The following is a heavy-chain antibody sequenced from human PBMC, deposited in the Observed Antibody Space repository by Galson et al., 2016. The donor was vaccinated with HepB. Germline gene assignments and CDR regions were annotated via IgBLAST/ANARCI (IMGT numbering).Heavy chain of an antibody. CDR1: GFTFSNYD. CDR2: ISGSGAST. CDR3: AKGDSYYDFLHDS. J-gene: IGHJ4*02. Sequence: SLRLSCAASGFTFSNYDMSWVRQAPGRGLEWVSGISGSGASTTYADSVKGRFTISRDNSKNTLFLQMNSLRAEDTAVYYCAKGDSYYDFLHDSWGQGTLVTVSS. V-gene: IGHV3-23*01. D-gene: IGHD3-3*01.